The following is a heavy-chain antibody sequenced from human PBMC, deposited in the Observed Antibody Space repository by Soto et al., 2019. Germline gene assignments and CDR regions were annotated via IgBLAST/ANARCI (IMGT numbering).Heavy chain of an antibody. CDR3: ARTSIAVAGPYFDY. CDR2: IYYSGST. Sequence: PSETLSLTCTVSGGSISSYYWSWIRQPPGKGLEWIGYIYYSGSTNHNPSLKSRVTISVDTSKNQFSLKLSSVTAADTAVYYCARTSIAVAGPYFDYWGQGTLVTAPQ. V-gene: IGHV4-59*08. D-gene: IGHD6-19*01. CDR1: GGSISSYY. J-gene: IGHJ4*02.